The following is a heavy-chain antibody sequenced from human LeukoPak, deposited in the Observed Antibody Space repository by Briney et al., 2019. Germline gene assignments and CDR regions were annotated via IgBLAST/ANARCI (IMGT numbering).Heavy chain of an antibody. J-gene: IGHJ6*03. CDR3: AKDKTDYDFWSGYPQGWYYYMDV. CDR2: IRYDGSNK. D-gene: IGHD3-3*01. CDR1: GFTFISYG. V-gene: IGHV3-30*02. Sequence: GGSLRLSCAASGFTFISYGMHWVPQAPGKGREWEAFIRYDGSNKYYADSVKGRFTISRDNSKNTLYLQMNSLRAEDTAVYYCAKDKTDYDFWSGYPQGWYYYMDVWGKGTTVTVSS.